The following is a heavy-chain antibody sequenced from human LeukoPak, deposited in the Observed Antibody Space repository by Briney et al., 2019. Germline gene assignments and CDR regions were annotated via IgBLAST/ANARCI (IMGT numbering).Heavy chain of an antibody. CDR1: GFTFSDFS. Sequence: GGSLRFSCVASGFTFSDFSLNWVRQAPGKGLEWISYIGSAIYYADSVKGRFTISRDNAKNSLYLQMNSLRAEDTAVYYCAKSPYSSGWYFDYWGQGTLVTVSS. CDR3: AKSPYSSGWYFDY. CDR2: IGSAI. V-gene: IGHV3-48*01. D-gene: IGHD6-19*01. J-gene: IGHJ4*02.